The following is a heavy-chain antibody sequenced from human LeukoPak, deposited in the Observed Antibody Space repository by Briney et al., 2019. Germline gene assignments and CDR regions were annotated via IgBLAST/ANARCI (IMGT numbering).Heavy chain of an antibody. CDR1: GFTFSSYS. D-gene: IGHD4-17*01. J-gene: IGHJ3*02. CDR2: ISSSSSYI. CDR3: ARARSDDYGDYYDAFDI. V-gene: IGHV3-21*01. Sequence: GGSLRLSCAASGFTFSSYSMNWVRQTPGKGLEWVSSISSSSSYIYYADSVKGRFTISRDNAKNSLYLQMNSLRAEDTAVYYCARARSDDYGDYYDAFDIWGQGTMVTVSS.